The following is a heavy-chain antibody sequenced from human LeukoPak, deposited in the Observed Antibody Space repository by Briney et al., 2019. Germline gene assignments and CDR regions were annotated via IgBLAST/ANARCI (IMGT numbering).Heavy chain of an antibody. CDR2: IYPGDSDT. V-gene: IGHV5-51*01. Sequence: GESLKISCKGSGYSFTSHWIGWVRQMPGKGLEWMGIIYPGDSDTRYSPSFQGQVTISADKSISTAYLQWSSLKASDTAMYYCVSIIAVAGTGAFSFDYWGQGTLVTVSS. CDR1: GYSFTSHW. J-gene: IGHJ4*02. CDR3: VSIIAVAGTGAFSFDY. D-gene: IGHD6-19*01.